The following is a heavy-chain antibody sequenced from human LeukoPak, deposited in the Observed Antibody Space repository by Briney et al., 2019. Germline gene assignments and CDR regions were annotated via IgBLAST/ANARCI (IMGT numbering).Heavy chain of an antibody. J-gene: IGHJ6*04. CDR2: ISRGAITI. Sequence: GGSLRLSCAASGFTFSSYEMNWVRQAPGKGLEWVSSISRGAITIYYADSVKGRFTVYRDNAKNSLYLQMNSLRAEDTAVYYCAELGITMIGGVWGKGTTVTISS. CDR1: GFTFSSYE. V-gene: IGHV3-48*03. CDR3: AELGITMIGGV. D-gene: IGHD3-10*02.